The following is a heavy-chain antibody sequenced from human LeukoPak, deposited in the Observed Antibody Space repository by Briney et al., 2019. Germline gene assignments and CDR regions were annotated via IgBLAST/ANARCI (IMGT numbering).Heavy chain of an antibody. V-gene: IGHV4-34*01. CDR2: INHSGST. Sequence: PSETLSLTCAVYGGSFSGYYWSWIRQPPGKGLEWIGEINHSGSTNYNPSLKSRVTISVDTSKNQFSLKLSSVTAADTAVYYCARHPKAITMVRGRQGPFDYWGQGTLVTVSS. CDR3: ARHPKAITMVRGRQGPFDY. D-gene: IGHD3-10*01. J-gene: IGHJ4*02. CDR1: GGSFSGYY.